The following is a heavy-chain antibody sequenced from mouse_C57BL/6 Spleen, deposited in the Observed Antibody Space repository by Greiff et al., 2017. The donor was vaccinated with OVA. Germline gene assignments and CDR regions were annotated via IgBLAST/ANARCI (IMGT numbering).Heavy chain of an antibody. CDR3: ARRPTGTWYFDV. D-gene: IGHD4-1*02. CDR2: ISGGGGNT. Sequence: DVHLVESGGGLVKPGGSLKLSCAASGFTFSSYTMSWVRQTPEKRLEWVATISGGGGNTYYPDSVKGRFTISRDNAKNTLYLQMSSLRSEDTALYYCARRPTGTWYFDVWGTGTTVTVSS. CDR1: GFTFSSYT. J-gene: IGHJ1*03. V-gene: IGHV5-9*01.